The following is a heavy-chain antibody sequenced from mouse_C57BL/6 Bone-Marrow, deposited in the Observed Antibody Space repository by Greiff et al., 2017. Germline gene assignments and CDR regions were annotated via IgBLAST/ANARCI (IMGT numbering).Heavy chain of an antibody. CDR1: GFSLTSYA. J-gene: IGHJ2*01. CDR2: IWTGGGT. CDR3: ARTYGSSYFYDFDY. Sequence: VQLQQSGPGLVAPSQSLSITCTVSGFSLTSYAISWVRQPPGTGLEWLGVIWTGGGTNYNSALKSRLSISKDNTKSQVFLKMNSLQTDDTARYYCARTYGSSYFYDFDYWGQGTTLTVSS. D-gene: IGHD1-1*01. V-gene: IGHV2-9-1*01.